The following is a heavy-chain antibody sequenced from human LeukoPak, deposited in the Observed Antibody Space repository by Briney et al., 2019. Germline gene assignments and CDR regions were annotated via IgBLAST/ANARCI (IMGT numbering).Heavy chain of an antibody. V-gene: IGHV3-23*01. CDR1: GFTFRTYA. CDR3: ATYDSSGYNFDY. D-gene: IGHD3-22*01. Sequence: GGSLRLSCAASGFTFRTYAMSWVRQAPGKGLEWVSSISDSGDATYYVDSVKGRFTISRDNAKNSLYLQMNSLRAEDTAVYYCATYDSSGYNFDYRGQGTLVTVSS. J-gene: IGHJ4*02. CDR2: ISDSGDAT.